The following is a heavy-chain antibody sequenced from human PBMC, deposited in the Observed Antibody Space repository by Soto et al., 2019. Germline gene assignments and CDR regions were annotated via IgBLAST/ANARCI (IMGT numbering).Heavy chain of an antibody. CDR2: IIPSFGTP. CDR3: ARGSSSTVGPTGWFDP. CDR1: GGSFSSYA. J-gene: IGHJ5*02. Sequence: QVQLVKSGDEVKKPGSSVKVSCKASGGSFSSYAFSWVRQAPGQGLEWMGGIIPSFGTPNYAQRFQGRVTISADESTTTVYMDLRRLGSEDTAVYYCARGSSSTVGPTGWFDPWGQGTLVTVSS. D-gene: IGHD1-26*01. V-gene: IGHV1-69*01.